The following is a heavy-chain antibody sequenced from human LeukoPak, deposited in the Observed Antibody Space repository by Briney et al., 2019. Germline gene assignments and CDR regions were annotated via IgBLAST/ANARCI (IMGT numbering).Heavy chain of an antibody. CDR2: ISPDGSTT. J-gene: IGHJ5*02. V-gene: IGHV3-74*03. CDR1: GFTFSSHW. CDR3: AREINKWFDP. Sequence: HPGGSLRLSCAASGFTFSSHWMHWVRQAPGKGLVWVSRISPDGSTTKNADSVKGRFTISRANARSTLFLQLNSLRAEDTAVYYCAREINKWFDPWGQGTLVTVSS.